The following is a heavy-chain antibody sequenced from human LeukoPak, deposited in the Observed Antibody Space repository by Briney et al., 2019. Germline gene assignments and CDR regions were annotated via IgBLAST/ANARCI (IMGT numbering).Heavy chain of an antibody. CDR3: ATSTPLGVDYYYYYMDV. Sequence: ASVKVSCKASGYTFTSYGISWVRQAPGQGLEWMGWISAYNGNTNYAQKLQGRVTMTEDTSTDTAYMELSSLRSEDTAVYYCATSTPLGVDYYYYYMDVWGKGTTVTVSS. D-gene: IGHD3-3*01. J-gene: IGHJ6*03. V-gene: IGHV1-18*01. CDR2: ISAYNGNT. CDR1: GYTFTSYG.